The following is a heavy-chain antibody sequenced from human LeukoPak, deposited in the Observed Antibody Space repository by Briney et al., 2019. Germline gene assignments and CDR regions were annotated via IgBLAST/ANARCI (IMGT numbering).Heavy chain of an antibody. J-gene: IGHJ3*01. CDR2: IKTKPFGGTS. CDR1: TFTFGDYP. CDR3: TRHQSPYLDAFDL. V-gene: IGHV3-49*04. Sequence: QPGGSLRLSCTSATFTFGDYPLSWVRQAPCRGLEWITFIKTKPFGGTSEYAASVKGRFTFSRDDSKNIAYLQMNRLNTEDTAVYYCTRHQSPYLDAFDLWGQGTMVTVAS. D-gene: IGHD2-2*01.